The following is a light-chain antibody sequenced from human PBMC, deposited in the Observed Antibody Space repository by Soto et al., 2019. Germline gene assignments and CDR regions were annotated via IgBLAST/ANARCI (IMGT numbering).Light chain of an antibody. CDR1: SSNIGTGFG. CDR2: DDT. V-gene: IGLV1-40*01. Sequence: QSVLTQPPSVSGAPGQTVTISCAGSSSNIGTGFGVHWYQQFPGTAPKLLIYDDTIRPSGVPDRFSASRSGTSASLAITGLQAEDEADYYCQSYDISLSGSRVFGGGTKLTVL. CDR3: QSYDISLSGSRV. J-gene: IGLJ2*01.